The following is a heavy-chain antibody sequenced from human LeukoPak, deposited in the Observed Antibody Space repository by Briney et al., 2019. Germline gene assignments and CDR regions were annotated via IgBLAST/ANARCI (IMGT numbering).Heavy chain of an antibody. D-gene: IGHD3-10*01. CDR2: IYYSGST. CDR1: GGSISSYY. V-gene: IGHV4-59*08. Sequence: SETLSLTCTVSGGSISSYYWSWIRQPPGKGLEWIGYIYYSGSTNYNPSLKSRVTITVDTSKNQFSLKLSSVTAADTAVYYCARHQGGDLLWFGELGAFDIWGQGTMVTVSS. CDR3: ARHQGGDLLWFGELGAFDI. J-gene: IGHJ3*02.